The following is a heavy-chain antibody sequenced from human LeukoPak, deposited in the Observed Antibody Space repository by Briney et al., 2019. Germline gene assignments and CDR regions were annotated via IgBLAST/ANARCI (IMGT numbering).Heavy chain of an antibody. J-gene: IGHJ3*02. CDR1: GDSISSGGYS. CDR3: ARGRSIAAAAGDFDI. V-gene: IGHV4-30-2*01. D-gene: IGHD6-13*01. CDR2: IYHSGST. Sequence: SQTLSLTCAVSGDSISSGGYSWRWVRQPPGKGLEWIGYIYHSGSTYYNPSLKSRVTISVDRSKNQFSLKLSSVTAADTAVYYCARGRSIAAAAGDFDIWGQGTMVTVSS.